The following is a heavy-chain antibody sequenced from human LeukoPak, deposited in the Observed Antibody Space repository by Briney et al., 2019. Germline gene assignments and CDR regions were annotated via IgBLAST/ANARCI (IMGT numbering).Heavy chain of an antibody. J-gene: IGHJ6*03. Sequence: PGGSLRLSCAASGFTFSSYWMSWFSQAPGEGLVWVANIKQDGSEKYYVASVKGRFTISRDNAKNSLFLQMNSLTAEDTAVYYCARVLRYCSGGNCYSGGLGYMDVWGKGTTVTISS. D-gene: IGHD2-15*01. CDR3: ARVLRYCSGGNCYSGGLGYMDV. V-gene: IGHV3-7*03. CDR2: IKQDGSEK. CDR1: GFTFSSYW.